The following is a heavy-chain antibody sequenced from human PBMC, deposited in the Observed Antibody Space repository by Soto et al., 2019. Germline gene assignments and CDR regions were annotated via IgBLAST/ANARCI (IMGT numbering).Heavy chain of an antibody. J-gene: IGHJ6*02. CDR2: SIPIFGTA. D-gene: IGHD5-12*01. V-gene: IGHV1-69*01. Sequence: QVQLVQSGAEVKKPGSSVKVYCKASGGTFNNYPITWVRQAPGEGLEWMGGSIPIFGTANYAQKFQGRVTISVDESTSTAYMELISLRSEDTAVYYCARGRGYSGDDHYYYFDMDVWGQGTTVTVSS. CDR3: ARGRGYSGDDHYYYFDMDV. CDR1: GGTFNNYP.